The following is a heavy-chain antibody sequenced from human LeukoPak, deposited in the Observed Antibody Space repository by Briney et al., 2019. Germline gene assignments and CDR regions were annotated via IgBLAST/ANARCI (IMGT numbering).Heavy chain of an antibody. V-gene: IGHV3-30*01. CDR2: ISYDGSNK. Sequence: PGGSLRLSCAASGFTFSSYAMHWVSQAPGKGLEWVAVISYDGSNKYYADSVKGRFTISRDNSKNTLYLQMNSLRAEDTAVYYCARAFLGDLDWFDPWGQGTLVTVSS. D-gene: IGHD3-10*01. CDR3: ARAFLGDLDWFDP. J-gene: IGHJ5*02. CDR1: GFTFSSYA.